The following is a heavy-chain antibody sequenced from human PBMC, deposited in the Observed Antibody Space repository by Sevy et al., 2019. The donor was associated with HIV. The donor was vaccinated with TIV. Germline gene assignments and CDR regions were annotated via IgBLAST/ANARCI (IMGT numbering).Heavy chain of an antibody. J-gene: IGHJ4*02. Sequence: ETLSLTCAVSGYSISSGYYWGWIRQPPGKGLEWIGSIYHSGSTYYNPSLKSRVTISVDTSKNQVSLKLSSVTAADTAVYYCARSGSENYNYYFDYWGQETLVTVSS. D-gene: IGHD3-10*01. CDR3: ARSGSENYNYYFDY. CDR2: IYHSGST. V-gene: IGHV4-38-2*01. CDR1: GYSISSGYY.